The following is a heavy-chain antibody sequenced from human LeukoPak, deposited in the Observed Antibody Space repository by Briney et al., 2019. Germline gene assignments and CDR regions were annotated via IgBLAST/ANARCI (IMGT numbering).Heavy chain of an antibody. V-gene: IGHV6-1*01. CDR3: ASGGSYSFDY. Sequence: PSQTLSLTCAISGDIVSSNSAAWNWIRQSPSRGLGWLGRTYYRSRWYNDYAFSVQSRITINPDTSRNQFPLQLSSVTPEDTVVYYCASGGSYSFDYWGQGILVTVSS. CDR2: TYYRSRWYN. J-gene: IGHJ4*02. D-gene: IGHD3-10*01. CDR1: GDIVSSNSAA.